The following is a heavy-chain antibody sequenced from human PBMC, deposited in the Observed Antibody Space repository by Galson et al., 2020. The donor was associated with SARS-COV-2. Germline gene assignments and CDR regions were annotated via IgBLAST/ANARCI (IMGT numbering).Heavy chain of an antibody. CDR3: AHSEAVTAAVYYFDS. CDR2: IYWDDDT. D-gene: IGHD2-2*01. J-gene: IGHJ4*02. CDR1: GFSLSSNGVS. V-gene: IGHV2-5*02. Sequence: VSGPTLVKPTQTLTLTCTVSGFSLSSNGVSVGWIRQPPGKAPEWLGLIYWDDDTRYSPFLKTRLTITKDTSKNQVLLRMTNMLPVDTATYYCAHSEAVTAAVYYFDSWGQGTLVTVSS.